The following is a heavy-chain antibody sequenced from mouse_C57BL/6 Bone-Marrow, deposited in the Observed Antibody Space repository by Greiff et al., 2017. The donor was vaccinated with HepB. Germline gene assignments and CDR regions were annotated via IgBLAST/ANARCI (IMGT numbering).Heavy chain of an antibody. V-gene: IGHV1-26*01. CDR1: GYTFTDYY. J-gene: IGHJ2*01. Sequence: EVQLQQSGPELVKPGASVKISCKASGYTFTDYYMNWVKQSHGKSLEWIGDINPNNGGTSYNQKFKGKATLTVDKSSSTAYMELRSLTSEDSAVYYCARGGANWDLFDYGGQGTTLTVSS. CDR2: INPNNGGT. D-gene: IGHD4-1*01. CDR3: ARGGANWDLFDY.